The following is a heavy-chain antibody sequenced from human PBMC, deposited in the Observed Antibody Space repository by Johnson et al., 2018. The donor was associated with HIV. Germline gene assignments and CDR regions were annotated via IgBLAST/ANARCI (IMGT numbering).Heavy chain of an antibody. CDR2: IRSNGNNK. CDR3: AKDTYGHLDAFEV. D-gene: IGHD3-16*01. CDR1: GFTFSTYA. Sequence: QVQLVESGGGVVQTGGSLRLSCAASGFTFSTYAMHWVRQAPGKGLEWVAFIRSNGNNKEYADSVKGRFPISRDNSKNTVYLQRNSLRNENTSVYFCAKDTYGHLDAFEVWSEGTMVTVSA. J-gene: IGHJ3*01. V-gene: IGHV3-30*02.